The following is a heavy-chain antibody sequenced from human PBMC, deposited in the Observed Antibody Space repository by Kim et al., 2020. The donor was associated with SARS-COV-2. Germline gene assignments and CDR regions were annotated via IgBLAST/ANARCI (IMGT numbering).Heavy chain of an antibody. Sequence: NKCDADSVKGRVTISRDNSKNTLYLQMNSLRAEDTAVYYCARDPQAELDYWGQGTLVTVSS. CDR2: NK. D-gene: IGHD1-1*01. CDR3: ARDPQAELDY. V-gene: IGHV3-30*01. J-gene: IGHJ4*02.